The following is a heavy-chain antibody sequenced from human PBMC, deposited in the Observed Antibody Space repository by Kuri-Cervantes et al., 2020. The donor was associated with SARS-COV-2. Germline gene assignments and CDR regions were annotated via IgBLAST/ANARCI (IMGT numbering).Heavy chain of an antibody. Sequence: SGPTLVNPTQTLTLTCTFSGFSLSTSGMRVSWIRQPPGKALEWLARIDWDDDKYYSTSLKTRLSISKDTSKNQVVLTMTNMDPVDTATYYCAQMSPRLVIYYYGMDVWGQGTTVTVSS. CDR3: AQMSPRLVIYYYGMDV. CDR1: GFSLSTSGMR. CDR2: IDWDDDK. J-gene: IGHJ6*02. D-gene: IGHD3-9*01. V-gene: IGHV2-70*04.